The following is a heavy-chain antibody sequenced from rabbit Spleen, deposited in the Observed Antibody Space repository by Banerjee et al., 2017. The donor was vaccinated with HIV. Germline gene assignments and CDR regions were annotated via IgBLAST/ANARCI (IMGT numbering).Heavy chain of an antibody. Sequence: QEQLVESGGGLVKPGASLTLTCTASRVSFSFNNYMCWVRQAPGKGLEWIGCVDVGSSGFTYFASWAKGRFTISKTSSTTVTLKMTSLTAADTATYFCARDAASSFSSYGMDLWGQGTLVTVS. CDR2: VDVGSSGFT. CDR1: RVSFSFNNY. J-gene: IGHJ6*01. CDR3: ARDAASSFSSYGMDL. D-gene: IGHD8-1*01. V-gene: IGHV1S45*01.